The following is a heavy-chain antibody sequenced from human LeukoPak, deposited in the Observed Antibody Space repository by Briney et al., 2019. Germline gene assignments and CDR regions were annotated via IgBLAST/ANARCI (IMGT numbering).Heavy chain of an antibody. Sequence: GGSLRLSCEASGFTLSNYAMHWVRQAPGKGLEWVAVIWYDGSNDYYANSVKGRFTISRDNSENTVYLQMNSLRAEDTAIYYCAREADCSGGNCYRGAFDIWGQGTMITVSS. J-gene: IGHJ3*02. V-gene: IGHV3-33*01. CDR3: AREADCSGGNCYRGAFDI. CDR1: GFTLSNYA. CDR2: IWYDGSND. D-gene: IGHD2-15*01.